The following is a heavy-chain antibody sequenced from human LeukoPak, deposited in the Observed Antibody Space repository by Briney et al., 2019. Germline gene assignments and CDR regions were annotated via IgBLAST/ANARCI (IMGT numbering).Heavy chain of an antibody. CDR2: ISGSGGSP. J-gene: IGHJ5*02. CDR3: VKDVGVTSRYWFDP. V-gene: IGHV3-23*01. Sequence: GGSLRLSCAASGFTFSSYAMSWVRQAPGKGLEWVSAISGSGGSPHYAESVKGRFTISRDNSKSTLYLQMNSLRAEDTAVFYCVKDVGVTSRYWFDPCGQGTQVTVSS. D-gene: IGHD1-26*01. CDR1: GFTFSSYA.